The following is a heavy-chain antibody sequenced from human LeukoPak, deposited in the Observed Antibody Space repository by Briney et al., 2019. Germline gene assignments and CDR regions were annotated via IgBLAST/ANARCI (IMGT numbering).Heavy chain of an antibody. CDR2: IYSDASTI. V-gene: IGHV3-74*01. CDR3: IRSYDY. CDR1: GFTLSVNW. D-gene: IGHD1-26*01. J-gene: IGHJ4*02. Sequence: GGSLRLSCAASGFTLSVNWMHWVRQAPGKGLVWVARIYSDASTIRYADSVKGRFTISRDNAENTLYLQMNSLRVEDTAVYYCIRSYDYWGQGTLVTVSS.